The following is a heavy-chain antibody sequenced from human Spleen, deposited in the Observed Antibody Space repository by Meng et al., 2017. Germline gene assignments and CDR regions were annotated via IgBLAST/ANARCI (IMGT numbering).Heavy chain of an antibody. Sequence: SETLSLTCTVSGGSISSGSYYWSWIRQPAGKGLEWIGRIYTSGSTNYNPSLKSRVTISVDTSKNQFSLKLGSVTAADTAVYYCARMGYVWGIPFDPWGQGTLVTVSS. J-gene: IGHJ5*02. CDR2: IYTSGST. CDR3: ARMGYVWGIPFDP. D-gene: IGHD3-16*01. V-gene: IGHV4-61*02. CDR1: GGSISSGSYY.